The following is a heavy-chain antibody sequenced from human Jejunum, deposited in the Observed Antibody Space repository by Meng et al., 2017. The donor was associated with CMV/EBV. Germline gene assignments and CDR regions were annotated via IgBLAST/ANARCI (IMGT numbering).Heavy chain of an antibody. Sequence: FDTYWMNWVRQAPGKGLEWIAYISSNSNSLLYADSVRGRFSISRDNAKNSLSVDMNSLTAEDTAVYYCARLSAAGNYFYYYGLDGWGPGTRVTVSS. J-gene: IGHJ6*02. CDR2: ISSNSNSL. CDR1: FDTYW. CDR3: ARLSAAGNYFYYYGLDG. V-gene: IGHV3-48*04. D-gene: IGHD6-13*01.